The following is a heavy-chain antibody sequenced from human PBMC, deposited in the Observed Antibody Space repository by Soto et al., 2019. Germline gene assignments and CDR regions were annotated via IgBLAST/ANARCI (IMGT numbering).Heavy chain of an antibody. Sequence: GGSLRLSCAASGFTFRFYGMHWVRQAPGKGLEWVAFTSYDGSNKYFADSVKGRFNISRDNSKSTLSLQMNNLRPEDTAVYHCAKASVVAGFAFDIWGQGTMVTVTS. CDR3: AKASVVAGFAFDI. CDR2: TSYDGSNK. V-gene: IGHV3-30*18. D-gene: IGHD2-2*01. J-gene: IGHJ3*02. CDR1: GFTFRFYG.